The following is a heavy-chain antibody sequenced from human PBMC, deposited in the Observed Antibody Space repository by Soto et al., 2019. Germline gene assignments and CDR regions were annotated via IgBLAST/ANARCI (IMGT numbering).Heavy chain of an antibody. CDR1: EFTFSSYE. V-gene: IGHV3-48*03. J-gene: IGHJ4*02. D-gene: IGHD6-13*01. CDR2: ISSSGTTI. Sequence: PGGSLRLSCVASEFTFSSYEMNWVRQAPGKGLEWVSYISSSGTTIYYTDSVKGRFTISRGNAKKSLYLQMNSLRAEDTAVYYCVRFGGAAAGPGDYWGKGTLVTVSS. CDR3: VRFGGAAAGPGDY.